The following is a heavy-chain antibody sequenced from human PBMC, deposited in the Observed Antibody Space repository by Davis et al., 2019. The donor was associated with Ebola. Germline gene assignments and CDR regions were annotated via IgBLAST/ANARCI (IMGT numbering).Heavy chain of an antibody. CDR2: INTFGGTT. CDR1: GYTFTTYG. J-gene: IGHJ4*02. CDR3: ARGTGTGYNSGWYVY. V-gene: IGHV1-46*04. D-gene: IGHD6-19*01. Sequence: ASVKVSCKASGYTFTTYGISWVRQAPGQGLEWMGVINTFGGTTTYAQKLQDRVTMTRDTSTSTVYMELSSLRSEDTAMYYWARGTGTGYNSGWYVYWGQGTLVTVSS.